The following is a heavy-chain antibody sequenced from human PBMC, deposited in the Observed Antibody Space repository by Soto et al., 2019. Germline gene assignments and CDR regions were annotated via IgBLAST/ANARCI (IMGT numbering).Heavy chain of an antibody. D-gene: IGHD4-4*01. V-gene: IGHV3-30*03. CDR1: GFTFTTYG. J-gene: IGHJ5*01. Sequence: QVQLVASGGGVVQPGRSPRPSCAASGFTFTTYGMQWVSKAPGRGLEWVAVISYDGSNGSYGDSVQGRFAISRDNSKNTLYLQTTSLTIEDTAVYFCTSEKRWRQSPLDSWSQGALVTVSS. CDR2: ISYDGSNG. CDR3: TSEKRWRQSPLDS.